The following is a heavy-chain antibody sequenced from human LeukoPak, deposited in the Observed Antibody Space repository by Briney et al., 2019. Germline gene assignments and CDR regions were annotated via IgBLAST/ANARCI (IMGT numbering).Heavy chain of an antibody. CDR1: GFTFSSYA. J-gene: IGHJ6*03. CDR2: ISGSGGST. CDR3: AKLSSGSSRYYYYYMDV. D-gene: IGHD1-26*01. V-gene: IGHV3-23*01. Sequence: PGGSLRLSCAASGFTFSSYAMSWVRQAPGKGLEWVSAISGSGGSTYYADSVKGRFTISRDNSKNTLYLQMNNLRAEDTAVYYCAKLSSGSSRYYYYYMDVWGKGTTVTVSS.